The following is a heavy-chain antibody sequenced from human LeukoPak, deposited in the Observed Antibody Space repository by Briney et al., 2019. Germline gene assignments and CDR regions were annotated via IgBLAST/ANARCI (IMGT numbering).Heavy chain of an antibody. J-gene: IGHJ4*02. CDR3: ARLAGNPY. CDR2: ITGSADNT. V-gene: IGHV3-23*01. CDR1: GFTFSSYA. Sequence: GGSLTLSCAASGFTFSSYAMSWVRQAPGKGLAWVSSITGSADNTYYADSVKGRFTISRDNSKNTLYLQMNSLRAEDTAVYYCARLAGNPYWGPGTLVTVSS. D-gene: IGHD2-21*01.